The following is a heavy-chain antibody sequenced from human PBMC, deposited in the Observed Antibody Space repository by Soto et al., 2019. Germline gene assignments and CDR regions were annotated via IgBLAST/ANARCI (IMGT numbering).Heavy chain of an antibody. CDR3: AKWTYDILTGLEDYYYGLDV. CDR2: ISYDGSNK. D-gene: IGHD3-9*01. V-gene: IGHV3-30*18. Sequence: GGSLRLSSAASGFTFSSYGMHWVGQAPGKGQERVAVISYDGSNKYYADSVKGRFTISRDNSKNTLYLQMNSLRAEDTAVYYCAKWTYDILTGLEDYYYGLDVWGKGTTVNVSS. CDR1: GFTFSSYG. J-gene: IGHJ6*04.